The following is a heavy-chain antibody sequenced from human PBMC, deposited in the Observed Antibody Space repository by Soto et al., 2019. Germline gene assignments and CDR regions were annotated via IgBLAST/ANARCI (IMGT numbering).Heavy chain of an antibody. J-gene: IGHJ5*02. CDR3: ARSLSWDRRANWFDP. Sequence: PGGSLRLSCAASGFTFSSYAMRWVRQAPGKGLEWVAVISYDGGSKYYADSVKGRFTISRDNSENTLYLQMNSLRAEDTAVYFSARSLSWDRRANWFDPWGQGTLVTVSS. CDR2: ISYDGGSK. D-gene: IGHD6-13*01. V-gene: IGHV3-30-3*01. CDR1: GFTFSSYA.